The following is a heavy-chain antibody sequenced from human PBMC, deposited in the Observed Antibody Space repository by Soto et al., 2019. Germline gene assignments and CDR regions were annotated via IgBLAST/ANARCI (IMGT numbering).Heavy chain of an antibody. CDR3: ARGGGPDIAYGMDV. J-gene: IGHJ6*02. CDR1: GGSISSINW. D-gene: IGHD5-12*01. V-gene: IGHV4-4*02. CDR2: IYHSGST. Sequence: DVSGGSISSINWWSWVRQPPGKGLKWIGEIYHSGSTTYNPSLKSRVTISVDKSKNQFSMKLKSVTAGDTAIYYGARGGGPDIAYGMDVWGQGTTVTVSS.